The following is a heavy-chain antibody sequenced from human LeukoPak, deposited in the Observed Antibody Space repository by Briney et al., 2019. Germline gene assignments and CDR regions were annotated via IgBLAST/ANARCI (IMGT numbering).Heavy chain of an antibody. V-gene: IGHV3-21*01. CDR3: AREWGCYCRGGDY. J-gene: IGHJ4*02. CDR2: ISSSSSYI. CDR1: GFTVSSNY. D-gene: IGHD1-26*01. Sequence: AGGSLRLSCAASGFTVSSNYMNWVRKAPGKGLEWVSSISSSSSYIYYAASVKGRFTISRDNAKNSLYQQMNSQRAEDTAVYYCAREWGCYCRGGDYWVQGTLVSVSS.